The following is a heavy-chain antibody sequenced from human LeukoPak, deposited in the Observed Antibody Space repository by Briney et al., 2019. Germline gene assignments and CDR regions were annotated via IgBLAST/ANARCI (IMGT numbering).Heavy chain of an antibody. Sequence: SETLSLTCTVSGGSISSSSYYWGWIRQPPGKGLEWIGSIYYSGSTYYNPSLKSRVTISVDTSKNQFSLKLSSVTAADTAVYYCANGVYSGSPPKYYYYYMDVWGKGTTVTISS. CDR3: ANGVYSGSPPKYYYYYMDV. J-gene: IGHJ6*03. V-gene: IGHV4-39*01. CDR1: GGSISSSSYY. D-gene: IGHD3-10*01. CDR2: IYYSGST.